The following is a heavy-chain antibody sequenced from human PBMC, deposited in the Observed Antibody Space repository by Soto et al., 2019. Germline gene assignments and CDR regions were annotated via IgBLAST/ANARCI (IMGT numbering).Heavy chain of an antibody. D-gene: IGHD4-17*01. CDR3: ARVKDGVIDWYFDL. CDR2: INHSGST. Sequence: PSETLSLTCAVYGGSFSGYYWSWIRQPPGKGLEWIGEINHSGSTNYNPSLKSRVTISVDTSKNQFSLKLSSVTAADTAVYYCARVKDGVIDWYFDLWGRGTLVTVSS. CDR1: GGSFSGYY. J-gene: IGHJ2*01. V-gene: IGHV4-34*01.